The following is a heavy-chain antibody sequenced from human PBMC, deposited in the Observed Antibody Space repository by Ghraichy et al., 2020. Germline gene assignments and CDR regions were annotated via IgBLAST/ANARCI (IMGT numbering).Heavy chain of an antibody. CDR3: ARPYYYDSSGYYGDDAFDI. Sequence: GGSLRLSCAASGFTFSSYAMHWVRQAPGKGLEWVAVISYDGSNKYYADSVKGRFTISRDNSKNTLYLQMNSLRAEDTAVYYCARPYYYDSSGYYGDDAFDIWGQGTMVTVSS. CDR1: GFTFSSYA. V-gene: IGHV3-30*04. J-gene: IGHJ3*02. D-gene: IGHD3-22*01. CDR2: ISYDGSNK.